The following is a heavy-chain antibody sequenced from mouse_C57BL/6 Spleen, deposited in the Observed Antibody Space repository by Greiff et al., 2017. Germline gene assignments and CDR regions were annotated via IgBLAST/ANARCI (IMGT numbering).Heavy chain of an antibody. J-gene: IGHJ2*01. Sequence: EVQGVESGPGMVKPSQSLSLTCTVTGYSITSGYDWHWLRHFPGNKLEWMGYISYSGSTNYNPSLKSRISITHDTSKNHFFLKLNSVTTEDTATYYCARSSYGFDYWGQGTTLTVSS. CDR1: GYSITSGYD. CDR2: ISYSGST. V-gene: IGHV3-1*01. D-gene: IGHD1-1*01. CDR3: ARSSYGFDY.